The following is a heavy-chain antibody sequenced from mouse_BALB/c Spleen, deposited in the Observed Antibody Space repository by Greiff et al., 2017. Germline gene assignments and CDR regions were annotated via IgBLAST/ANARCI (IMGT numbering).Heavy chain of an antibody. V-gene: IGHV1-7*01. Sequence: VQLQESGAELAKPGASVKMSCKASGYTFTSYWMHWVKQRPGQGLEWIGYINPSTGYTEYNQKFKDKATLTADNSSSTAYMQLSSLTSEDSAVYYCARAYGNPYAMDDWGQGTSVTVSS. D-gene: IGHD2-1*01. CDR1: GYTFTSYW. CDR2: INPSTGYT. CDR3: ARAYGNPYAMDD. J-gene: IGHJ4*01.